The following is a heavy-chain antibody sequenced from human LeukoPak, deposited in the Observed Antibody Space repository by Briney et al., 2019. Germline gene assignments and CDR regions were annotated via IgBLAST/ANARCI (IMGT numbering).Heavy chain of an antibody. CDR1: GYRFTSYW. J-gene: IGHJ4*02. Sequence: GESLKISCKASGYRFTSYWIGWVRQMPGKGLEWMGTIYPADSDTKYSPSFQGQVTISADKSISTAYLQWSSLKASDTAMYYCARHRVPAPYYGSSSGFDYWGQGTLVTVSS. CDR3: ARHRVPAPYYGSSSGFDY. CDR2: IYPADSDT. V-gene: IGHV5-51*01. D-gene: IGHD3-10*01.